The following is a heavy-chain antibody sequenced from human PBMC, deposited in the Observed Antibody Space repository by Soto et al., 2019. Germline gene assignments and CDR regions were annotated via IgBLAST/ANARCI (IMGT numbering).Heavy chain of an antibody. V-gene: IGHV3-30*18. Sequence: LRLSCAASGFTLTTYGMHWVRQAPGKGLEWVAAMSYDGTKEYYADSVKGRFTISRDSSRNTLFLQLNSLRAEDTAVYYCAKEFGSIWIDHWGEGTLVTVSS. CDR3: AKEFGSIWIDH. CDR1: GFTLTTYG. CDR2: MSYDGTKE. D-gene: IGHD6-13*01. J-gene: IGHJ4*02.